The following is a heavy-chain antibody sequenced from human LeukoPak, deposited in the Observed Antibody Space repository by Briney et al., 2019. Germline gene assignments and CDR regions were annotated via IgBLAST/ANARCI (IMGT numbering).Heavy chain of an antibody. D-gene: IGHD4-11*01. CDR3: ASGQVTTVTYFDY. Sequence: SVKVSCKAPGGTFSSYAISWVRQAPGQGLEWMGRIIPILGIANYAQKFQGRVTITADESTSTAYMELSSLRSEDTAVYYCASGQVTTVTYFDYWGQGTLVTVSS. V-gene: IGHV1-69*04. CDR1: GGTFSSYA. J-gene: IGHJ4*02. CDR2: IIPILGIA.